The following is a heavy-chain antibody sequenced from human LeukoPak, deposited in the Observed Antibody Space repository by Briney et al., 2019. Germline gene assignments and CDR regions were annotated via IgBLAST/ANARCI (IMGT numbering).Heavy chain of an antibody. CDR1: GGTFSSYA. CDR2: IIPSFGTA. J-gene: IGHJ4*02. CDR3: ARAGHYYDSSGYLPFDY. Sequence: ASVKVSCKASGGTFSSYAISWVRQAPGQGLEWMGGIIPSFGTANYAQKFQGRVTITTDESTSTAYMELSSLRSEDTAVYYCARAGHYYDSSGYLPFDYWGQGTLVTVSS. D-gene: IGHD3-22*01. V-gene: IGHV1-69*05.